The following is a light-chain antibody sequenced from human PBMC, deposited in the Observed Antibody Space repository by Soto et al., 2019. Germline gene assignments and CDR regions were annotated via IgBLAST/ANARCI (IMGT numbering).Light chain of an antibody. CDR1: QSISNY. CDR2: AAS. Sequence: DIQMTQSPSSLSASVGDRVTITCRASQSISNYLNWYQQKPGKAPNLLIYAASHLQSGVPSRFSGSGSGTAFTLTISSLQPEDFATYYCQQRYSSPPLTFGGGTKVGIK. J-gene: IGKJ4*01. CDR3: QQRYSSPPLT. V-gene: IGKV1-39*01.